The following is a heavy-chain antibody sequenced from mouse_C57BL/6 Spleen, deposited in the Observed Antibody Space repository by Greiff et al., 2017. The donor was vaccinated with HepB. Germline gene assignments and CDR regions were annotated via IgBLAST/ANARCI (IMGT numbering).Heavy chain of an antibody. V-gene: IGHV1-52*01. Sequence: VQLQQPGAELVRPGSSVKLSCKASGYTFTSYWMHWVKQRPIQGLEWIGNIDPSDSETHYNQKFKDKATLTVDKSSSTAYMQLSSLTSEDSAVYYCARGGTVVATTPYYFDYWGQGTTLTVSS. D-gene: IGHD1-1*01. CDR2: IDPSDSET. J-gene: IGHJ2*01. CDR1: GYTFTSYW. CDR3: ARGGTVVATTPYYFDY.